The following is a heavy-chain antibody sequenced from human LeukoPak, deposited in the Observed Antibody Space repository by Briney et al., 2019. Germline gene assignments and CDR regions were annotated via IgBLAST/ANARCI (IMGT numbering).Heavy chain of an antibody. CDR1: GGSISSHY. CDR2: IYYSGST. D-gene: IGHD5-18*01. V-gene: IGHV4-59*11. J-gene: IGHJ4*02. Sequence: SETLSLTCTVSGGSISSHYWSWIRQPPGKGLEWIGYIYYSGSTNYNPPLKSRVTISVDTSKNQFSLKLSSVTAADTAVYYCARVDTAMVNYFDYWGQGTLVTVSS. CDR3: ARVDTAMVNYFDY.